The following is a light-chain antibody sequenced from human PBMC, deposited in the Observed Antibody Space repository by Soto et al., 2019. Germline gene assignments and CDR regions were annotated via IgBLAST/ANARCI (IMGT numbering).Light chain of an antibody. CDR1: QSVSSY. V-gene: IGKV3-11*01. Sequence: EIVLTHSPATLALSPGERATLSCRASQSVSSYLAWYQQKPGQAPRLLISDASNRAPGIPVRFSGSGFGTDFTLTISSLEAEDSAVYYCQQRSNWPSITFGQGRRLAVK. CDR3: QQRSNWPSIT. CDR2: DAS. J-gene: IGKJ5*01.